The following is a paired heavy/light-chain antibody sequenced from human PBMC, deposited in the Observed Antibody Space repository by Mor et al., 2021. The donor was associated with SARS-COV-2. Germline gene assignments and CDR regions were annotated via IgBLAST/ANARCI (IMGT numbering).Heavy chain of an antibody. CDR3: ARGMVILIGFDY. Sequence: QLQLQESGPGLVKSSETLSLTCTISGGSISNSNFFWGWIRQPPGKGLEWIGSVYYSGRTYYNPSLKSRVAISVDTSKNQFSLKLISVTAADTAVYYCARGMVILIGFDYWGQGTLVTVSS. V-gene: IGHV4-39*01. J-gene: IGHJ4*02. CDR1: GGSISNSNFF. CDR2: VYYSGRT. D-gene: IGHD2-21*01.
Light chain of an antibody. CDR3: SSPAGSNDVV. CDR1: SSDVGGYNY. J-gene: IGLJ3*02. CDR2: GVT. Sequence: QSALTQPPSASGSPGQSVTISCTGTSSDVGGYNYVSWYQQHPGKAPKLMIYGVTRRPSGVPDRFSGSKSGNTASLTVSGLQAADEGDYYCSSPAGSNDVVFGGGTKLTVL. V-gene: IGLV2-8*01.